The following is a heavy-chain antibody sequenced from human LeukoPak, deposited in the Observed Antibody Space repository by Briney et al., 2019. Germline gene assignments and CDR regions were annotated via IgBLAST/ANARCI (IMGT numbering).Heavy chain of an antibody. V-gene: IGHV3-7*01. D-gene: IGHD3-22*01. CDR1: GFPFSNYC. CDR2: IKKDRREK. CDR3: ARRSVPYSYDSSGYSPVYFFDF. J-gene: IGHJ4*02. Sequence: GRSLRLSCAATGFPFSNYCMSWVGQAPGKGREGVANIKKDRREKNVDPAKGRFTISKNNAKNTSYRHMTSLRAEDTPVYYCARRSVPYSYDSSGYSPVYFFDFWGQRPLVTVSS.